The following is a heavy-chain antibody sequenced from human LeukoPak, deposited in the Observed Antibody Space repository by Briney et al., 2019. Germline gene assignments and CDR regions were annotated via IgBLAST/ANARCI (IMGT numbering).Heavy chain of an antibody. CDR3: ARSGYCSSTSCYGDAFDI. CDR2: IYHSGST. Sequence: SETLSLTCTVSGVSISSGGYYWSWIRQPPGKGLEWIGYIYHSGSTYYNPSLKSRVTISVDRSKNQFSLKLSSVTAADTAVYYCARSGYCSSTSCYGDAFDIWGQGTMVTVSS. CDR1: GVSISSGGYY. D-gene: IGHD2-2*01. J-gene: IGHJ3*02. V-gene: IGHV4-30-2*01.